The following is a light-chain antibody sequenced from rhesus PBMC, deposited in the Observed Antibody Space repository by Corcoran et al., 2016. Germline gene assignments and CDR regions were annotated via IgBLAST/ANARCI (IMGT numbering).Light chain of an antibody. V-gene: IGKV1-22*01. CDR1: QGISSW. Sequence: DIQMTQSPSSLSASVGDTVTITCRASQGISSWLAWYQQKPGKAPKLLHYKASSLQSGVPSRFSGSGSGTDFTLTISSLQSEDFATYYCQQYSSRPFTFGPGTKLDIK. CDR3: QQYSSRPFT. J-gene: IGKJ3*01. CDR2: KAS.